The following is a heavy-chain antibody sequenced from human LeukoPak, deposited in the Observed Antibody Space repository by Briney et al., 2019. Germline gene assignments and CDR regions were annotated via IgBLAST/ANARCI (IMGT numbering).Heavy chain of an antibody. Sequence: GGSLRLSCAASGFTFSSYGMHWVRQAPGKGLEWVAVISYDGSNKYYADSVKGRFTISRDNSKNTVYLQMNSLRAEDTAVYYCARDLEGYSYGSYWGQGTLVTVSS. V-gene: IGHV3-30*03. CDR1: GFTFSSYG. J-gene: IGHJ4*02. D-gene: IGHD5-18*01. CDR3: ARDLEGYSYGSY. CDR2: ISYDGSNK.